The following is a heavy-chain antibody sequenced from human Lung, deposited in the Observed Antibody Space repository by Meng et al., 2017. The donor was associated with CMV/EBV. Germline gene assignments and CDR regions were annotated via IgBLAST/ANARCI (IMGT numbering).Heavy chain of an antibody. CDR3: ARADKVRFDY. J-gene: IGHJ4*02. Sequence: QGRRRDRGPVSVKPSGVLSLTCAVSGGSMSITNWWGWVRQPQGKGLEWIGEIYHSGSTNYNPSLKSRVSISVDKSKNQFSLKLSSVTAADTAVYYCARADKVRFDYWGQGTLVTVSS. V-gene: IGHV4-4*02. CDR1: GGSMSITNW. CDR2: IYHSGST.